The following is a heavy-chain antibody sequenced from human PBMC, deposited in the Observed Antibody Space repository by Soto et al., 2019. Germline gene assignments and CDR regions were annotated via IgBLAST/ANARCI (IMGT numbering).Heavy chain of an antibody. D-gene: IGHD3-10*01. J-gene: IGHJ6*02. CDR3: ARVSGIYYYGMDV. Sequence: SETLSLTCAVSGYSISSYYWWSWVRQLPGKGLEWIGEIYHSGSTIYNPSLQSRVTLSVDTSKNQFSLKLSSVTAADTAVYYCARVSGIYYYGMDVWGQGTTVTVSS. CDR2: IYHSGST. CDR1: GYSISSYYW. V-gene: IGHV4-4*02.